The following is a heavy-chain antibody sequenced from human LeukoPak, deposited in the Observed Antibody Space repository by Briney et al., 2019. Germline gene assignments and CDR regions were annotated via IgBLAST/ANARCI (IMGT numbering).Heavy chain of an antibody. CDR1: GGSISSSSYY. V-gene: IGHV4-39*07. J-gene: IGHJ4*02. CDR3: ARDLGGLWFGELLDY. D-gene: IGHD3-10*01. Sequence: SETLSLTCTVSGGSISSSSYYWGWIRQPPGKGLEWIGSIYYSGSTYYNPSLKSRVTISVDTSKNQFSLKLSSVTAADTAVYYCARDLGGLWFGELLDYWGQGTLVTVSS. CDR2: IYYSGST.